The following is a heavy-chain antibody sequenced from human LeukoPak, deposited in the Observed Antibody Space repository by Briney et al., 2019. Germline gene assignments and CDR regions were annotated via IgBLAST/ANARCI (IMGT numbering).Heavy chain of an antibody. V-gene: IGHV4-59*01. Sequence: SETLSLTCTVSVGSISSYYWSWIPQPPGKGLEWIGYIYYSGSTNYNPSLKSRVTISVDTSKNQFSLKLSSVTAADTAVYYCARGSGYDGFDYWGQGTMVTVSS. CDR3: ARGSGYDGFDY. CDR2: IYYSGST. CDR1: VGSISSYY. D-gene: IGHD5-12*01. J-gene: IGHJ4*02.